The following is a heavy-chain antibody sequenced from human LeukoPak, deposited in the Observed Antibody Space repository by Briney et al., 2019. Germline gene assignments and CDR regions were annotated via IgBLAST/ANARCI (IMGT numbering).Heavy chain of an antibody. CDR3: AKESWSTGSGKGAFDI. CDR2: ISYDGSNK. J-gene: IGHJ3*02. Sequence: AGGSLRLSCAASGFTFSSYGMHWVRQAPGKGLEWVAVISYDGSNKYYADSVKGRFTISRDDYKKTLYLQMNSLRAEDTAVFYCAKESWSTGSGKGAFDIWGQGTMVTVSS. D-gene: IGHD3-10*01. CDR1: GFTFSSYG. V-gene: IGHV3-30*18.